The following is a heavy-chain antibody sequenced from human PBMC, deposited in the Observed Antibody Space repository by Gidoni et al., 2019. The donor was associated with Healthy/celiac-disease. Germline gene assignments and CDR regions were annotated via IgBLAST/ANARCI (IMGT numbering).Heavy chain of an antibody. Sequence: EVQLVESGGGLVQPGGSLRLSCAASGFTFSSYDMHWGRQCIGKGLEWVSAIETTGDTYYPGSVKGRFTSSRENAKNSLYLQVNSLRAEDTAVYYCARAFSGSATDAFDIWGQGTMVTVSS. J-gene: IGHJ3*02. CDR2: IETTGDT. D-gene: IGHD1-26*01. CDR3: ARAFSGSATDAFDI. V-gene: IGHV3-13*01. CDR1: GFTFSSYD.